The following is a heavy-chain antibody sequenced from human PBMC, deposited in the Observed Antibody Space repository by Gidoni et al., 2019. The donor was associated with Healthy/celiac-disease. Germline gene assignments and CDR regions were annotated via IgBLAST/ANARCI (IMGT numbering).Heavy chain of an antibody. V-gene: IGHV3-21*01. CDR2: ISSSSSYI. J-gene: IGHJ4*02. D-gene: IGHD5-18*01. Sequence: EVQLVESGGGLVKPGGSLSPSCAASGFTFSSYSMNWVRQAPGKGLEWVSSISSSSSYIYYADSVKGRFTISRDNAKNSLYLQMNSLRAEDTAVYYCARGSGYSYGLGGQGTLVTVSS. CDR3: ARGSGYSYGL. CDR1: GFTFSSYS.